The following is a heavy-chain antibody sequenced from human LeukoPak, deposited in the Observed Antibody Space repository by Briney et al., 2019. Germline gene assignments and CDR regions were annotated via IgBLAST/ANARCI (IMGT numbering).Heavy chain of an antibody. J-gene: IGHJ4*02. D-gene: IGHD1-1*01. Sequence: SGGSLRLSCAASGFTSSSYAMHWVRQAPGKGLEYVSAISSNGGSTYYANSVKGRFTISRDNSKNTLYLQMGSLRAEDMAVYYCARKLELDYWGQGTLVTVSS. CDR2: ISSNGGST. V-gene: IGHV3-64*01. CDR1: GFTSSSYA. CDR3: ARKLELDY.